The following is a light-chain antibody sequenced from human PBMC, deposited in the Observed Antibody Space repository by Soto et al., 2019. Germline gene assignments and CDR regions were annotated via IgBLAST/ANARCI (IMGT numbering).Light chain of an antibody. V-gene: IGKV3-11*01. Sequence: EIVLTQSPATLSSFPGDRVTLSCRASQAVNTRLAWYQHKPGQAPRLLIYLTXXXXXXXXXXXSGSGSGTXXTLTISDVEPEDFAVYYCHQRRSWPRTFGQGTKVDIK. J-gene: IGKJ1*01. CDR1: QAVNTR. CDR3: HQRRSWPRT. CDR2: LTX.